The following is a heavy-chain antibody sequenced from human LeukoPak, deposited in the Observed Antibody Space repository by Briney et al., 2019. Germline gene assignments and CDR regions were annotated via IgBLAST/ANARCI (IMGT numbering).Heavy chain of an antibody. CDR2: IYHSGST. D-gene: IGHD3-3*01. CDR3: ARDPEFTIFGVVTDDY. V-gene: IGHV4-38-2*02. Sequence: SETLSLTCTVSGYSISSGYYWGWIRQPPGKGLEWIGSIYHSGSTYYNPSLKSRVTISVDTSKNQFSLKLSSVTAADTAVYYCARDPEFTIFGVVTDDYWGQGTLVTVSS. CDR1: GYSISSGYY. J-gene: IGHJ4*02.